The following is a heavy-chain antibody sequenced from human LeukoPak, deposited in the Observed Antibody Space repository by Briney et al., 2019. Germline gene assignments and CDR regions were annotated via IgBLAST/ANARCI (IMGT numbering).Heavy chain of an antibody. CDR2: IGPTGTDR. D-gene: IGHD1-14*01. Sequence: MPGGSLRLSCAASGFTFSSCGFNWVRQAPGKGLELVSSIGPTGTDRYYADSVRGRFTISRDNATNSMYLQMDSLRDEDTAVYYCATETIGRHYDYWGQGTLLTVSS. V-gene: IGHV3-21*01. J-gene: IGHJ4*02. CDR3: ATETIGRHYDY. CDR1: GFTFSSCG.